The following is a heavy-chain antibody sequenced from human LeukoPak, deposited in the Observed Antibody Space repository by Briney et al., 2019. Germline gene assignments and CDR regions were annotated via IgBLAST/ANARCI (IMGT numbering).Heavy chain of an antibody. CDR2: ISSSGSTI. Sequence: GGSLRLSCAASGFTFSSYEMNWVRQAPGKGLEWVSYISSSGSTIYYADSVKGRFTISRDNAKNSLYLQMNSLRAEDTAVYYCARWGLGYCSSTSCYFFSSGWTSDAFDIWGQGTMVTVSS. CDR3: ARWGLGYCSSTSCYFFSSGWTSDAFDI. CDR1: GFTFSSYE. D-gene: IGHD2-2*01. V-gene: IGHV3-48*03. J-gene: IGHJ3*02.